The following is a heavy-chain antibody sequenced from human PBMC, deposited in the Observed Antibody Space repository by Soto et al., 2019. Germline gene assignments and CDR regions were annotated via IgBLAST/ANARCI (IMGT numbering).Heavy chain of an antibody. Sequence: GGSLRLSCAASGFTLSGYYMTWMRQTPGKGLEWVSFIGKTGSDIHYADSVEGRFTISRDNAKNSRYLQMNSLRAEDTAVYYCANSRDGYSFYFYYGMDVWGQGTTVTVSS. CDR1: GFTLSGYY. CDR3: ANSRDGYSFYFYYGMDV. J-gene: IGHJ6*02. CDR2: IGKTGSDI. D-gene: IGHD4-4*01. V-gene: IGHV3-11*01.